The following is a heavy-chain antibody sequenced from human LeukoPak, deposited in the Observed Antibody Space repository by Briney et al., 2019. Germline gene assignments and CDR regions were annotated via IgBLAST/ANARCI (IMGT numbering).Heavy chain of an antibody. Sequence: RGSLRLSCAASGFTFSSYEMNWVRQAPGKGLEWVSYISSSGSTIYYADSVKGRFTISRDNAKNSLYLQMNSLRAEDTAVYYCAKTTVTTSLPFDYWGQGTLVTVSS. CDR2: ISSSGSTI. CDR3: AKTTVTTSLPFDY. V-gene: IGHV3-48*03. CDR1: GFTFSSYE. J-gene: IGHJ4*02. D-gene: IGHD4-17*01.